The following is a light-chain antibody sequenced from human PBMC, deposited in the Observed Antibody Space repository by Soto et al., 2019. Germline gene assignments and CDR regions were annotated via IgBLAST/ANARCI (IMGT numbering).Light chain of an antibody. J-gene: IGKJ5*01. Sequence: EIVLTQSPGTLSLSPGERATLPCRASQRLSSNYLAWFQQKPGQAPRLLIYGASSRATGIPARFSGSRSGTDFTLTISSLEPEDFGVYFCHQRNKFGQGTRLEIK. V-gene: IGKV3D-20*02. CDR2: GAS. CDR1: QRLSSNY. CDR3: HQRNK.